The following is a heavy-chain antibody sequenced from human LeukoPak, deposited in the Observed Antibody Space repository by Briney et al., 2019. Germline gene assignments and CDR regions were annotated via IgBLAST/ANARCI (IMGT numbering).Heavy chain of an antibody. CDR1: GGSISSGGYS. Sequence: ASETLSLTCAVSGGSISSGGYSWSWIRQPPGKGLEWIGYIYHSGSTYYNPSLKSRVTISVDRSKNQFSLKLSSVTAADTAVYYCARRNDYYDSSGLLGAFDIWGQGTMVTVSS. CDR2: IYHSGST. D-gene: IGHD3-22*01. V-gene: IGHV4-30-2*01. CDR3: ARRNDYYDSSGLLGAFDI. J-gene: IGHJ3*02.